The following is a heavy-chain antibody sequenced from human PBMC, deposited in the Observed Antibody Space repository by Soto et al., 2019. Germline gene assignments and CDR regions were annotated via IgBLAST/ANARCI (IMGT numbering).Heavy chain of an antibody. V-gene: IGHV6-1*01. CDR1: GDSVSNTNAA. J-gene: IGHJ3*01. CDR2: TYYSSKWRI. Sequence: SQTLSLTCAISGDSVSNTNAAWGWIRQSPSRGLEWLGRTYYSSKWRIDYALSVRSRININPDTSKNHLSLQLISVTPEDTAVYYCARGNSGLRAFDVWGQGTMVTVSS. D-gene: IGHD6-19*01. CDR3: ARGNSGLRAFDV.